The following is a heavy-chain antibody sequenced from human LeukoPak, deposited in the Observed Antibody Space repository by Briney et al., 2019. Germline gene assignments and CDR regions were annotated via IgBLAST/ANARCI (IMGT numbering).Heavy chain of an antibody. D-gene: IGHD6-19*01. CDR3: AKVSGSGWHFDH. Sequence: GGSLRLSCAASGFTFSNYEMNWVRQAPGKGLEWVSFISSSGILIYYADTVKGRFTISRDNGKNSLFLQMDSLRVEDTAVYYCAKVSGSGWHFDHWGQGTLVTVSS. V-gene: IGHV3-48*03. J-gene: IGHJ4*02. CDR2: ISSSGILI. CDR1: GFTFSNYE.